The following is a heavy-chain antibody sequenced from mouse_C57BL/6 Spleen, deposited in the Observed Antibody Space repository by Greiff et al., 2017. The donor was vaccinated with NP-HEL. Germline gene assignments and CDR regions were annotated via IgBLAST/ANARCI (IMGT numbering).Heavy chain of an antibody. D-gene: IGHD3-1*01. CDR1: GYTFTEYT. CDR3: ARREGGSGWDWFAY. Sequence: VQLQQSGAELVKPGASVKLSCTASGYTFTEYTIHWVKQRPGQGLEWIGWVYPGSGSIKYNEKFKDKATLTADKSSSTVFMELSRLTSEDSAVYFCARREGGSGWDWFAYWGQGTLVTVSA. J-gene: IGHJ3*01. CDR2: VYPGSGSI. V-gene: IGHV1-62-2*01.